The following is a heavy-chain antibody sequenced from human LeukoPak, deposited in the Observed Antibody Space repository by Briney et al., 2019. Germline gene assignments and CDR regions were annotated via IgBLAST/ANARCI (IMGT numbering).Heavy chain of an antibody. CDR3: ARGKGGAIELVL. J-gene: IGHJ4*01. CDR2: IYSGGST. CDR1: GFTVSSNY. V-gene: IGHV3-66*01. Sequence: GGSLRLSYAASGFTVSSNYMSWVRQAPGKGLEWVSVIYSGGSTYYADSVKGRFTISRDNSKNTLYLQMNSLRAEDTAVYYCARGKGGAIELVLWGQGTPVTVSS. D-gene: IGHD3-16*01.